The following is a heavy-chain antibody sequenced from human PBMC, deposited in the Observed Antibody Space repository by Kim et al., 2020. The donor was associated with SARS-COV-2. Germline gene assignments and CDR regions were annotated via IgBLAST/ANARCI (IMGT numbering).Heavy chain of an antibody. CDR3: ARSEYSGSYYDIDY. Sequence: SETLSLTCTVSGGSISSSSYYWGWIRQPPGKGLEWIGSIYYSGSTYYNPSLKSRVTISVDTSKNQFSLKLSSVTAADTAVYYCARSEYSGSYYDIDYWGQGTLVTVSS. V-gene: IGHV4-39*01. CDR2: IYYSGST. D-gene: IGHD1-26*01. J-gene: IGHJ4*02. CDR1: GGSISSSSYY.